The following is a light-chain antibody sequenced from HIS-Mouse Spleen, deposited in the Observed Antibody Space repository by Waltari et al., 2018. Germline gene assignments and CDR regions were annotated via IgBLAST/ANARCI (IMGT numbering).Light chain of an antibody. CDR3: CSYAGSSTWV. V-gene: IGLV2-23*01. CDR2: EGS. Sequence: SALTQPASVSGSPGQSITIPCTGTSRYVGLYTLLLWYHQHPGKAPKLMIYEGSKRPSGVSNRFSGSKSGNTASLTISGLQAEDEADYYCCSYAGSSTWVFGGGTKLTVL. CDR1: SRYVGLYTL. J-gene: IGLJ3*02.